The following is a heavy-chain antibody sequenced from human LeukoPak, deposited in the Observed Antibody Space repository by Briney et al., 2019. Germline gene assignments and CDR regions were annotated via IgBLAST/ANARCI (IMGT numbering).Heavy chain of an antibody. CDR2: IIPIFGTA. J-gene: IGHJ4*02. Sequence: SVKVSCKASGGTFSSYAISWVRQAPGQGLEWMGGIIPIFGTANYAQKFQGRVTITADKSTSTAYMELSSLRAEDTAVYYCARDPPSGHGYNPFDLWGQGTLVTVSS. D-gene: IGHD5-24*01. V-gene: IGHV1-69*06. CDR3: ARDPPSGHGYNPFDL. CDR1: GGTFSSYA.